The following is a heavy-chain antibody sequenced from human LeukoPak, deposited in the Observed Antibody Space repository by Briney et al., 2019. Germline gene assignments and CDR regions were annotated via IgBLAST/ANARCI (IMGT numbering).Heavy chain of an antibody. Sequence: KPSETLSLTCTVSGGSISSGGHYWSWIRQPAGKGLEYLGRISSTGSTNYNPSLRSRVTISADTSKNHFSLKLTSVTAADTAVYYCARDQTCSGSGIYTYFDYWGQGILVTVSS. CDR2: ISSTGST. J-gene: IGHJ4*02. D-gene: IGHD3-10*01. CDR3: ARDQTCSGSGIYTYFDY. CDR1: GGSISSGGHY. V-gene: IGHV4-61*02.